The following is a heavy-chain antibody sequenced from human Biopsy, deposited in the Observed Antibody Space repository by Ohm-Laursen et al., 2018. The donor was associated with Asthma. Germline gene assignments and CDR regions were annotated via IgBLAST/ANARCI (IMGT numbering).Heavy chain of an antibody. CDR2: IWYDGSNK. CDR3: ARKARHGDYDFDY. V-gene: IGHV3-33*01. CDR1: GFTFSSYG. D-gene: IGHD4-17*01. J-gene: IGHJ4*02. Sequence: SLRLSCAASGFTFSSYGMHWVCQAQGKGLEWVAVIWYDGSNKYYADSVKGRFTISRDNSKNTLYLQMNSLRAEDTAVYYCARKARHGDYDFDYWGQGTLVTVSS.